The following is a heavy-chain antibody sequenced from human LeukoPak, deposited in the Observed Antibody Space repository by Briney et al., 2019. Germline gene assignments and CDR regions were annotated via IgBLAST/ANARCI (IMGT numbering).Heavy chain of an antibody. J-gene: IGHJ5*02. CDR3: ARVAVITGTKRFNWFDP. V-gene: IGHV4-30-4*08. Sequence: SQTLSLTCTVSGGSISSGDYYWSWIRQPPGKGLEWIGYIYYSGSTYYNPSLKSRVTIAVDTSKNQFSLKLSSVTAADMAVYYCARVAVITGTKRFNWFDPWGQGTLVTVSS. CDR1: GGSISSGDYY. D-gene: IGHD1/OR15-1a*01. CDR2: IYYSGST.